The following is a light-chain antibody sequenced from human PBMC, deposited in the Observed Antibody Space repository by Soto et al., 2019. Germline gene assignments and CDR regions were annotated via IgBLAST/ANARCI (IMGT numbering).Light chain of an antibody. CDR3: QQYTGPPTT. V-gene: IGKV3-11*01. Sequence: EIVLTQSPASLSLSPGERATLSCRASQSVDSYLVWYQQKPGQAPRLLIFGASNRATGIPARFSGSGSGTDFTLTITRLEPEDSAVYFCQQYTGPPTTFGQGTRLE. CDR1: QSVDSY. CDR2: GAS. J-gene: IGKJ5*01.